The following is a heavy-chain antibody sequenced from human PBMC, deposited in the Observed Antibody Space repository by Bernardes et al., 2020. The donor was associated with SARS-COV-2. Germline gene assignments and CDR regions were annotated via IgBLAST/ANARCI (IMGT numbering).Heavy chain of an antibody. D-gene: IGHD6-19*01. CDR2: ISGSGGST. J-gene: IGHJ4*02. CDR3: AKDGVRASGWFEARNFDY. V-gene: IGHV3-23*01. Sequence: GGSLRLSCAASGFTFSSYAMSWVRQAPGKGLEWVSAISGSGGSTYYADSVKGRFTISRDNSKNTLYLQMNSLRAEDTAVYYCAKDGVRASGWFEARNFDYWGQGTLVTVSS. CDR1: GFTFSSYA.